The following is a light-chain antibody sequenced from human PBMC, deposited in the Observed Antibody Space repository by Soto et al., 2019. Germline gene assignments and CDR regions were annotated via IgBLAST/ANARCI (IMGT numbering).Light chain of an antibody. CDR1: QSVSNNY. CDR2: GAS. V-gene: IGKV3-20*01. Sequence: EIVLTQSPGTLSLSPGERATLSCRASQSVSNNYLAWYQQKPGQAPRLLIYGASNRATGIPDRFSGSRSGTDFTLTISRLEPADFAVYYCQQYGSSGTFGQGTKVDI. J-gene: IGKJ1*01. CDR3: QQYGSSGT.